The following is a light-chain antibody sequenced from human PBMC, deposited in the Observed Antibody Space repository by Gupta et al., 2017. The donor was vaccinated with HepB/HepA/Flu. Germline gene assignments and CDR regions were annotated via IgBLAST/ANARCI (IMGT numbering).Light chain of an antibody. Sequence: EIVLTQSPSTLSLSLGDRATLSCRASQTISSYLAWYQHKPGQPPRLIIYDASNRDTGIPDRFSGSGAGTDFTLTSSRPEDEGYAVYYMQQRNTWFTFGGWTKVEIK. J-gene: IGKJ4*01. V-gene: IGKV3D-11*02. CDR1: QTISSY. CDR2: DAS. CDR3: QQRNTWFT.